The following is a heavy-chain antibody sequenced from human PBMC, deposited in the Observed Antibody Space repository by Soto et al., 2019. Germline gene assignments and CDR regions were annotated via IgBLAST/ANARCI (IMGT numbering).Heavy chain of an antibody. Sequence: VQLVESGGGLVKPGGSLRLSCAASGFTFSSYSMNWVRQAPGKGLEWVSSISSSSSYIYYADSVKGRFTISRDNAKNSLYLQMNSLRAEDTAVYYCARASDYYDSSGYPLTWFDPWGQGTLVTVSS. V-gene: IGHV3-21*01. CDR1: GFTFSSYS. J-gene: IGHJ5*02. D-gene: IGHD3-22*01. CDR2: ISSSSSYI. CDR3: ARASDYYDSSGYPLTWFDP.